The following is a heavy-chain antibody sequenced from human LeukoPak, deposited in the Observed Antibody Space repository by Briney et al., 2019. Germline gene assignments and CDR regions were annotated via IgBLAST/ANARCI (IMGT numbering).Heavy chain of an antibody. CDR2: INHSGST. CDR1: GGSFSGYY. Sequence: PSETLSLTCAVYGGSFSGYYWSWIRQPPGKGLEWIGEINHSGSTNYNPSLKSRVTISVDTSKNQFSLKLSSVTAADTAVHYCARSLLLWFGELSRWFDPWGQGTLVTVSS. J-gene: IGHJ5*02. D-gene: IGHD3-10*01. CDR3: ARSLLLWFGELSRWFDP. V-gene: IGHV4-34*01.